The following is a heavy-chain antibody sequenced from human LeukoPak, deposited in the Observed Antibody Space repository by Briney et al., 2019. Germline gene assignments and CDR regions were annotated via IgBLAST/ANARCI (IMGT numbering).Heavy chain of an antibody. CDR1: GGSISTFY. D-gene: IGHD3-10*01. CDR3: ARRGSALWSGELLEGWFDS. J-gene: IGHJ5*01. V-gene: IGHV4-59*08. CDR2: FYYTGST. Sequence: SETLSLTCSVSGGSISTFYWNWIRQAPGKGLEWIGYFYYTGSTNYNASLKGRVLISVDTSKSQFSLNLRSVTAADTAVYFCARRGSALWSGELLEGWFDSWGQGTLITVSS.